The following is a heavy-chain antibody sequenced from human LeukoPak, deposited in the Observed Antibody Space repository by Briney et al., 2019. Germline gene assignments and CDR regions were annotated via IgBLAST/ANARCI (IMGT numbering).Heavy chain of an antibody. V-gene: IGHV3-21*01. CDR3: ARDREATTPGSLFDP. J-gene: IGHJ5*02. D-gene: IGHD2-15*01. Sequence: SGGSLRLSCAASGFTFSDYSMNWVRQTPSKGLEWVSCISGSGSYIYYADSVKGRFTISRDNAKNSLYLQMNSLRAEDTAVYFCARDREATTPGSLFDPWGQGTLVTVSS. CDR1: GFTFSDYS. CDR2: ISGSGSYI.